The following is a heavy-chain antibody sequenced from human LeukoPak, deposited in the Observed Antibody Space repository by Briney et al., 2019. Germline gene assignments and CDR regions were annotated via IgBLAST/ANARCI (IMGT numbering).Heavy chain of an antibody. CDR3: ARSPYYYDSSGYLFDY. CDR2: IIPILGIA. D-gene: IGHD3-22*01. Sequence: SVKVSCKASGGTFSSYAISWVRQAPGQGLEWMGRIIPILGIANYAQKFQGRVTITADKSTSTAYMELSSLRSEDTAVYYCARSPYYYDSSGYLFDYWGQGTLVTVSS. CDR1: GGTFSSYA. V-gene: IGHV1-69*04. J-gene: IGHJ4*02.